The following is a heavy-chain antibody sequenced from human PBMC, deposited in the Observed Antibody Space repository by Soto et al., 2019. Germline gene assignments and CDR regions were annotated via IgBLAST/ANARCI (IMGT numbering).Heavy chain of an antibody. CDR1: GFSLSTSGVG. J-gene: IGHJ4*02. CDR2: IYWDDDK. Sequence: QITLKESGPPLVKPTQTLTLTCTFSGFSLSTSGVGVGWIRQPPGKALEWLALIYWDDDKRYSPSLKSRLTITKDTSKNPVVLTMTNMDPVDTATYYWSRLRGVAPDYWGQGTLVTVSS. V-gene: IGHV2-5*02. CDR3: SRLRGVAPDY. D-gene: IGHD3-10*01.